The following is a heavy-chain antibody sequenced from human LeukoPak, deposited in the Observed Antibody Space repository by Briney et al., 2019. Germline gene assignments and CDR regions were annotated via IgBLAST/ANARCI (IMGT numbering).Heavy chain of an antibody. CDR3: AREASVYSSSSYIGWFDP. J-gene: IGHJ5*02. CDR2: IIPIFGTA. Sequence: ASVKVSCKASGGTFSSYAISWVRQAPGQGLEWMGRIIPIFGTANYAQKFQGRVTITTDESTSTAYMELSSLRSEVTAVYYCAREASVYSSSSYIGWFDPWGQGTLVTVSS. D-gene: IGHD6-6*01. CDR1: GGTFSSYA. V-gene: IGHV1-69*05.